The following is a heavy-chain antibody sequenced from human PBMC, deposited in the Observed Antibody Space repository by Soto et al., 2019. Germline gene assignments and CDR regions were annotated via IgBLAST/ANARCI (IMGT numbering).Heavy chain of an antibody. CDR2: VSKSDYT. J-gene: IGHJ4*02. CDR3: AKDDRFGFDY. D-gene: IGHD3-10*01. Sequence: PWGSLRLSCEVSGFYFNNYGINWVRQAPGKGLEWVSSVSKSDYTYYSDSVKGRFTISRDNSKNTLYLQMNSLRAEDTAVYYCAKDDRFGFDYWGQGTLVTVSS. CDR1: GFYFNNYG. V-gene: IGHV3-21*01.